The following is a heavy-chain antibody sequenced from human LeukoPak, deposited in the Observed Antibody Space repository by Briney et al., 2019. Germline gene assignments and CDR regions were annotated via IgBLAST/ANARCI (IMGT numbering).Heavy chain of an antibody. D-gene: IGHD4-17*01. CDR3: AKEVTTGNRPFDY. CDR2: ISSSSSTI. V-gene: IGHV3-48*01. CDR1: GFTFSNYN. J-gene: IGHJ4*02. Sequence: PGGSLRLSCAASGFTFSNYNMNWVRQAPGKGLEWVSYISSSSSTIYYADSVKGRFTISRDNAKNSLYLQMNSLRAEDTVVYYYAKEVTTGNRPFDYWGQGTLVTVSS.